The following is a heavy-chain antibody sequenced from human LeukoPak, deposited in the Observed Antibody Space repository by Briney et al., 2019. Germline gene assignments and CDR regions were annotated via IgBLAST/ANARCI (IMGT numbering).Heavy chain of an antibody. CDR3: ARRSIEDGYENGLDV. D-gene: IGHD5-12*01. CDR2: IYTSGST. Sequence: SETLSLTCAVYGGSFSGYYWSWIRQPAGKGLEWIGRIYTSGSTNYNPSLKSRVTMSVDTSKNQFSLKLSSVTAADTAVYYCARRSIEDGYENGLDVWGQGTTVTVSS. CDR1: GGSFSGYY. V-gene: IGHV4-59*10. J-gene: IGHJ6*02.